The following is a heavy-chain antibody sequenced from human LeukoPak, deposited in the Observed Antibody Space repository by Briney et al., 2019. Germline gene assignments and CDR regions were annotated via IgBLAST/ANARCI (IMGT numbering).Heavy chain of an antibody. Sequence: GASVKVSCKASGYTFTSYYMHWVRQAPGQGLEWMGWISVYNGNTNYAQKLQGRVTMTPDTSTTTAYMELRSLTSDDTAVYYCAREGEYCSGGRCYPSNALDVWGQGTTVTVSS. CDR1: GYTFTSYY. CDR3: AREGEYCSGGRCYPSNALDV. V-gene: IGHV1-18*04. J-gene: IGHJ6*02. D-gene: IGHD2-15*01. CDR2: ISVYNGNT.